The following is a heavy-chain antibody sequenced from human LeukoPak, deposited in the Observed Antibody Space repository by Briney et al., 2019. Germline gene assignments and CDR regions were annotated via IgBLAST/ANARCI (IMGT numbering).Heavy chain of an antibody. V-gene: IGHV3-30*18. Sequence: GGSLRLSCVASGFTFSHYGMHWVRQAPGKGLEWVAIISYDERHKYYAGSVKGRFTISRDSSKNTLFLQMSSLRAEDTAVYYCAKAESYHDSNGYPLALDSWGQGTLVIVSS. CDR1: GFTFSHYG. D-gene: IGHD3-22*01. CDR2: ISYDERHK. J-gene: IGHJ4*02. CDR3: AKAESYHDSNGYPLALDS.